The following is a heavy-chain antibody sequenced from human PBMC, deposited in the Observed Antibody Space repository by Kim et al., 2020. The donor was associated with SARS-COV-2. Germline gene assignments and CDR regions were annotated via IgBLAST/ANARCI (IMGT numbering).Heavy chain of an antibody. CDR3: AKGKDIVLMVYASYYYYGMDV. CDR2: ISGSGGST. Sequence: GGSLRLSCAASGFTFSSYAMSWVRQAPGKGLEWVSAISGSGGSTYYADSVKGRFTISRDNSKNTLYLQMNSLRAEDTAVYYCAKGKDIVLMVYASYYYYGMDVWGQGTTVTVSS. V-gene: IGHV3-23*01. D-gene: IGHD2-8*01. J-gene: IGHJ6*02. CDR1: GFTFSSYA.